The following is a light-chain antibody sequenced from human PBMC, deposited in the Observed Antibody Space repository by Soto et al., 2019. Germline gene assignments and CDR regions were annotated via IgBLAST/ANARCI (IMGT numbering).Light chain of an antibody. Sequence: IQMTQSPSTLSASVGDRVTITCRASQTISEWLAWYQQKPGKAPKLLIYKASNLESGAPSRFSGSGSGTEFPLTISSLQPDDFATYYCQQYSSFYTFGQGTKLEIK. V-gene: IGKV1-5*03. CDR3: QQYSSFYT. J-gene: IGKJ2*01. CDR2: KAS. CDR1: QTISEW.